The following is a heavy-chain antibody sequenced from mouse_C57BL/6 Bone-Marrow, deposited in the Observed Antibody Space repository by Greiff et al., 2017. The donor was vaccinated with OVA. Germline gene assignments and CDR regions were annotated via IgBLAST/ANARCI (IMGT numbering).Heavy chain of an antibody. V-gene: IGHV1-52*01. Sequence: QVQLKQPGAELVRPGSSVKLSCKASGYTFTSYWMHWVKQRPIQGLEWIGNIDPSDSETHYNQKFKDKATLTVDKSSSTAYMQLSSLTSEDSAVYYCARDYSNYPYFDYWGQGTTLTVSS. J-gene: IGHJ2*01. D-gene: IGHD2-5*01. CDR3: ARDYSNYPYFDY. CDR1: GYTFTSYW. CDR2: IDPSDSET.